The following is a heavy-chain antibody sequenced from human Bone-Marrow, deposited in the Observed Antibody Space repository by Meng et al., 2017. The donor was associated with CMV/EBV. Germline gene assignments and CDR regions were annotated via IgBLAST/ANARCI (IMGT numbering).Heavy chain of an antibody. CDR1: GFIFNTYS. CDR3: GRDSYGMDV. J-gene: IGHJ6*02. Sequence: GESLKISYAASGFIFNTYSMHWVRQAPGKGLEWVALISYDGKNKYYADSVKGRFTISRDNSKNTLYLQMNTLRAEDTAVYYCGRDSYGMDVWGQGTTVTVSS. CDR2: ISYDGKNK. V-gene: IGHV3-30*04.